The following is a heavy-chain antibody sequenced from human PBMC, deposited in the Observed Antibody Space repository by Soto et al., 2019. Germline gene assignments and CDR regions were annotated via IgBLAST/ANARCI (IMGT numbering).Heavy chain of an antibody. CDR2: IDNSGSS. J-gene: IGHJ4*03. CDR1: GYSISNGYC. D-gene: IGHD3-16*01. Sequence: SETLSLTGAVSGYSISNGYCWAWIRQSPGKGLEWIGSIDNSGSSDYTPSLKSRVTMSVETSKNQFSLNLTSVTAAETAIDYCARDDDHIWGSSRSFDNWFQGALVTVSS. V-gene: IGHV4-38-2*02. CDR3: ARDDDHIWGSSRSFDN.